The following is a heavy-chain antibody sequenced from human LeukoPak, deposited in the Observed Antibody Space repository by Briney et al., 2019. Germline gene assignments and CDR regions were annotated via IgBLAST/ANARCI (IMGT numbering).Heavy chain of an antibody. Sequence: PGGSLRLSCAASGFTFSSYGMHWVRQAPGKGLEWVAFIRYDGSNKYYADSVKGRFTISRDNSKNTLYLQMNSLRAEDTAVYYCAKGVLRYSGRWFDPWGQGTLVTVSS. J-gene: IGHJ5*02. CDR1: GFTFSSYG. CDR2: IRYDGSNK. V-gene: IGHV3-30*02. D-gene: IGHD3-9*01. CDR3: AKGVLRYSGRWFDP.